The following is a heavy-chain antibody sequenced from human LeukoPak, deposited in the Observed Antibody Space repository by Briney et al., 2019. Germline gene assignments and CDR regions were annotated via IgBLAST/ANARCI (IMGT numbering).Heavy chain of an antibody. Sequence: GGSLRLSCAASGFTFSSYSMNWVRQAPGERLEWVSSISSSSSYIYYADSVKGRFTISRDDAKNSLFLQMNSLRAEDTAVYYCARDRAVGATHTDYWGQGTLVTVSS. CDR3: ARDRAVGATHTDY. D-gene: IGHD1-26*01. J-gene: IGHJ4*02. V-gene: IGHV3-21*01. CDR1: GFTFSSYS. CDR2: ISSSSSYI.